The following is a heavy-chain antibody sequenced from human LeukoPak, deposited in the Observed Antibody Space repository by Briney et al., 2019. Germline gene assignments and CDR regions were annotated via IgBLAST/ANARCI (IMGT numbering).Heavy chain of an antibody. J-gene: IGHJ4*02. CDR1: GLTFSSYW. CDR3: ARDLATVTTYGPFDY. Sequence: GGSLRLSCAASGLTFSSYWMSWVRQAPGKGLEWVANIKQDGSEKYYVDSVKGRFTISRDNAKNSLYLQMNSLRAEDTAVYYCARDLATVTTYGPFDYWGQGTLVTVSS. CDR2: IKQDGSEK. V-gene: IGHV3-7*01. D-gene: IGHD4-17*01.